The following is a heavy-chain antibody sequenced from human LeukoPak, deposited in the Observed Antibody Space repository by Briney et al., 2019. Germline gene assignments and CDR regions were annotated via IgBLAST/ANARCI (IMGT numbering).Heavy chain of an antibody. V-gene: IGHV4-39*07. CDR3: ARDPGGGYSYGPYYFDY. Sequence: PSETLSLTCTVSGGSISSGGYYWSWIRQPPGKGLEWIGSIYYSGSTYYNPSLKSRVTISVDTSKNQFSLKLSSVTAADTAVYYCARDPGGGYSYGPYYFDYWGQGTLVTVSS. J-gene: IGHJ4*02. CDR1: GGSISSGGYY. CDR2: IYYSGST. D-gene: IGHD5-18*01.